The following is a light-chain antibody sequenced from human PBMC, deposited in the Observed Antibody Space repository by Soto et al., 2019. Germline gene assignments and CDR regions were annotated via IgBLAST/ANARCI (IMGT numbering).Light chain of an antibody. CDR3: QQYANWPRT. Sequence: PLSLSSSPREIFPLSFRPSQSVSSSYLAWYQQKPGQAPRLLIYGASTRATGIPARFSGTGSGTEFTLTISSLQSEDFAVYYCQQYANWPRTFGQGTKVDIK. CDR1: QSVSSSY. J-gene: IGKJ1*01. CDR2: GAS. V-gene: IGKV3-15*01.